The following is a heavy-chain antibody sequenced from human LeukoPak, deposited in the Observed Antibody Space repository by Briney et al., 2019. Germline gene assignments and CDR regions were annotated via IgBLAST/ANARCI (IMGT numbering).Heavy chain of an antibody. V-gene: IGHV1-3*01. CDR2: INAGNGNT. Sequence: ASVKVSCKASGYTFTSYAMHWVRQAPGQRLEWMGWINAGNGNTKYSQKFQGRVTITRDTSASTAYMELSSLRSEDTAVYYCAREYVAAAADAFDIWGQGTMVTVSS. CDR3: AREYVAAAADAFDI. J-gene: IGHJ3*02. CDR1: GYTFTSYA. D-gene: IGHD6-13*01.